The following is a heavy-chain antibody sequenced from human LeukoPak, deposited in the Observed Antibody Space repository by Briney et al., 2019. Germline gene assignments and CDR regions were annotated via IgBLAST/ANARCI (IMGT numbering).Heavy chain of an antibody. J-gene: IGHJ4*02. CDR1: GFTFSSYS. V-gene: IGHV3-69-1*01. Sequence: GGSLRLSCAVSGFTFSSYSMHWVRQTPEKGLEWISYISSSDTIYYADSVKGRFTVSRDNAKNSLYLQMNSLRAEDTAVYYCARRDTAVATIDYWGQGTLVTVSS. CDR3: ARRDTAVATIDY. CDR2: ISSSDTI. D-gene: IGHD5-18*01.